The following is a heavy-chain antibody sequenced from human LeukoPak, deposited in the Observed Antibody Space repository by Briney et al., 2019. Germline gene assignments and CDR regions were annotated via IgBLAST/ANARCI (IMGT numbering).Heavy chain of an antibody. CDR1: GFTFSSYS. Sequence: GGSLRLSCAASGFTFSSYSMNWVRQAPGKGLEWVSSISSSSSYIYYADSVKGRFAISRDNAKNSLYLQMNSLRAEDTAVYYCARSLRFLEWTPVQDVWGKGTTVTVSS. V-gene: IGHV3-21*01. J-gene: IGHJ6*04. CDR3: ARSLRFLEWTPVQDV. CDR2: ISSSSSYI. D-gene: IGHD3-3*01.